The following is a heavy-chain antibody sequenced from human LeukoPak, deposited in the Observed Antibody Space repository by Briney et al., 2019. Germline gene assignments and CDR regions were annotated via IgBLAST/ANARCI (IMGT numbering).Heavy chain of an antibody. V-gene: IGHV3-7*01. Sequence: PGGSLRLSCTASGFTFNIFWMTWVRQAPGRGLEWVANIKQDGSERYYVDSVKGRFTISRDNAKNSLYLQMNSLRAEDTAVYYCARRLLGYCSGGSCYSGYFQHWGQGTLVTVSS. CDR3: ARRLLGYCSGGSCYSGYFQH. D-gene: IGHD2-15*01. CDR1: GFTFNIFW. CDR2: IKQDGSER. J-gene: IGHJ1*01.